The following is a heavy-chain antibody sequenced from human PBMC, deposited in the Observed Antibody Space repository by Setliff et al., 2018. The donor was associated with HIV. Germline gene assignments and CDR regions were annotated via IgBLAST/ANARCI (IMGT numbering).Heavy chain of an antibody. CDR2: IWFDGTTK. CDR1: GFSFSGSS. J-gene: IGHJ6*04. D-gene: IGHD2-8*01. Sequence: GGSLRLSCSASGFSFSGSSLHWVRQAPGKGLEWVAVIWFDGTTKYYADSVKGLFTLSRDNSKNIMHLQMNGLRPEDTAVYYCAKGVKWLDPWGKGTTVTVSS. V-gene: IGHV3-33*08. CDR3: AKGVKWLDP.